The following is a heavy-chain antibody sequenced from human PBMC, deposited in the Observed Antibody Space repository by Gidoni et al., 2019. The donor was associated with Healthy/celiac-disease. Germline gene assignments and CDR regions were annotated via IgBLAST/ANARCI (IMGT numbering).Heavy chain of an antibody. V-gene: IGHV4-34*01. CDR1: AGSFSGSF. CDR2: SKHSGST. J-gene: IGHJ6*03. Sequence: QVQLQQWGAGLLKPSETLSLTCAVYAGSFSGSFWSWSRQPPGKGLEWIGESKHSGSTNYNPSLKSRVTISVDTAKSQFSLKLSSVTAADTAVYYCARGMVRGVIITNYYYYMDVWGKGTTVTVSS. CDR3: ARGMVRGVIITNYYYYMDV. D-gene: IGHD3-10*01.